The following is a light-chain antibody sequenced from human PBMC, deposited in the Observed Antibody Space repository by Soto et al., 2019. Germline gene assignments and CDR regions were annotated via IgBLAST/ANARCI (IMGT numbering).Light chain of an antibody. J-gene: IGKJ4*01. CDR1: QTVRKN. CDR3: QQHSNWPLT. V-gene: IGKV3-11*01. CDR2: DAS. Sequence: EIVLTQSPATLSLSPVERATLSCRASQTVRKNLAWYQQRPGHAPRLLIYDASSRDTGIPARFSGSGSGTAFTLAISSLEPEDFAVYYCQQHSNWPLTFGGGTKVDIK.